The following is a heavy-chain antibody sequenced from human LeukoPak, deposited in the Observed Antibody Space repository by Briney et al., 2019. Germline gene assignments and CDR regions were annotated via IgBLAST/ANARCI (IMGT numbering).Heavy chain of an antibody. CDR1: GGSFSGYY. CDR3: ARQGSGGRAFDI. Sequence: SETLSLTCAVSGGSFSGYYWSWSRQRPGKGLGWIWEINHSGSTNYNPSLKSRVTISVDTYKNQFSLKLNSVTAADTAVYYCARQGSGGRAFDIWGQGTMVTVSS. CDR2: INHSGST. D-gene: IGHD3-16*01. V-gene: IGHV4-34*01. J-gene: IGHJ3*02.